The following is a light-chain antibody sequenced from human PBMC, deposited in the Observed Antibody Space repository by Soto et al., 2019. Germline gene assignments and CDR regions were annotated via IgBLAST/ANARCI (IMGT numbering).Light chain of an antibody. Sequence: IQMTQSPSTLSASVGDRVTITCRASQSITNLLAWYQQKPGKAPKLLIYDASSLEGGVPSRFSGSGSGTEFTLTISSLQPDDFATYYCQQYNSYERTFGQGTKVDIK. CDR1: QSITNL. V-gene: IGKV1-5*01. CDR2: DAS. CDR3: QQYNSYERT. J-gene: IGKJ1*01.